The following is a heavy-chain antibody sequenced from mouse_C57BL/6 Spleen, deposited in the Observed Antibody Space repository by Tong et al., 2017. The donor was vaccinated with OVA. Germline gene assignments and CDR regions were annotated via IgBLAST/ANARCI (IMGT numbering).Heavy chain of an antibody. CDR3: ASGRLPFAY. V-gene: IGHV1-69*02. CDR2: IDPSDSYT. J-gene: IGHJ3*01. Sequence: VQLQESGAELVRPGTSVKLSCKASGYTFTSYWMHWVKQRPGQGLEWIGEIDPSDSYTIYNQKFKGKATLTVDKSSSTAYMELRSLTSEDTAVYYCASGRLPFAYWGQGTLVTVSA. CDR1: GYTFTSYW. D-gene: IGHD2-4*01.